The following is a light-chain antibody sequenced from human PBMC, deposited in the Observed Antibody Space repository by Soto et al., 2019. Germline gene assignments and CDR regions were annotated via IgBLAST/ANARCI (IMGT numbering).Light chain of an antibody. Sequence: QSVLTQPASVSGSPGQSITISCTGTSSDVGGYNYVSWYQQHPGKAPKLKIYEVSNRPSGVSNRFSGSKSGNTASLTISGLQAEDEADYYGSSYTSSSTLYVFGTGTKLTVL. CDR2: EVS. CDR3: SSYTSSSTLYV. J-gene: IGLJ1*01. CDR1: SSDVGGYNY. V-gene: IGLV2-14*01.